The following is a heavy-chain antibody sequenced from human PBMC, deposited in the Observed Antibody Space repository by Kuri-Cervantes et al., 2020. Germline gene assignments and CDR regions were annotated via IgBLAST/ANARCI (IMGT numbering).Heavy chain of an antibody. CDR1: GFTFSSYA. CDR2: ISYDGSNK. CDR3: AREGGWQQPVLDY. V-gene: IGHV3-30-3*01. D-gene: IGHD6-13*01. Sequence: GESLKISCAASGFTFSSYAMHWVRQAPGKGLEWVAVISYDGSNKCYADSVKGRFTISRDNSKNTLYLQMNSLRAEDTAVYYCAREGGWQQPVLDYWGQGTLVTVSS. J-gene: IGHJ4*02.